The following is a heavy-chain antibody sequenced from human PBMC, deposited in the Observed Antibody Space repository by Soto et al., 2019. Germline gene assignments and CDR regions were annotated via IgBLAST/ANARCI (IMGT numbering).Heavy chain of an antibody. CDR3: ARGPDFYYGSGSYFGY. Sequence: GGSLRLSCAASGFTFSSYAMHWVRQAPGKGLEYVSTISSNGGSTYYANSVKGRFTISRDNSKNTLYLQMGSLRAEDMAVYYCARGPDFYYGSGSYFGYWGQGTLVTVSS. D-gene: IGHD3-10*01. V-gene: IGHV3-64*01. J-gene: IGHJ4*02. CDR2: ISSNGGST. CDR1: GFTFSSYA.